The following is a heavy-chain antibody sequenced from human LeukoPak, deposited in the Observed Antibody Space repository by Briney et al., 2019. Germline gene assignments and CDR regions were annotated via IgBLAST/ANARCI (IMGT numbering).Heavy chain of an antibody. CDR1: GFTFSTSW. CDR2: IDTDGYIT. CDR3: ARDAGTGDCFDY. Sequence: PGGSLRLSCAASGFTFSTSWMHWVRQAPGKGLVWFSRIDTDGYITTYADSVKGRFTISRDNAKNTLYLQMNSLRDEDTAVYYCARDAGTGDCFDYWGQGTLVTVSS. V-gene: IGHV3-74*01. J-gene: IGHJ4*02. D-gene: IGHD7-27*01.